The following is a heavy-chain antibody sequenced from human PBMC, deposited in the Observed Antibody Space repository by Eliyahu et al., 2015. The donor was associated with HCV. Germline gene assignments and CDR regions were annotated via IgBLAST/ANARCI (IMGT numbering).Heavy chain of an antibody. Sequence: QVQLVQSGAEVKKPGASVKVXCKASGDTFTAYYIPWVRQAPGQGLEWMGWMNPNSGXTDYAQKFQGRVTMTRDTSNTTAYMELNRLRSDDTAVYYCAREQREYYNALDIWGQGTMVIVSS. CDR1: GDTFTAYY. J-gene: IGHJ3*02. V-gene: IGHV1-2*02. CDR2: MNPNSGXT. D-gene: IGHD1-14*01. CDR3: AREQREYYNALDI.